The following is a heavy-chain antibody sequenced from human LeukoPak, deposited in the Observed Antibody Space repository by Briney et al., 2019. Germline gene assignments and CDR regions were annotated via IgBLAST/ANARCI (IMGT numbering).Heavy chain of an antibody. CDR3: ARDEGWSGFDI. D-gene: IGHD3-3*01. V-gene: IGHV4-4*07. CDR1: GGSISSYY. J-gene: IGHJ3*02. CDR2: IFTTGST. Sequence: PSETLSLTCTVSGGSISSYYWSWIRQPAGKPLEWIGHIFTTGSTSYNPSLRTRVTISEDSSKDQFSLNLKSVTAADTAVYYCARDEGWSGFDIWGQGTMVTVSS.